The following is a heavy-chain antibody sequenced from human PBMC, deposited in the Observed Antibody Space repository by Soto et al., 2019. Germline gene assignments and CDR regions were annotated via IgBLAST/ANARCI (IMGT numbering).Heavy chain of an antibody. CDR1: GYSFTSYW. CDR3: ARQQDYYGSGSYPYYYYGMDV. J-gene: IGHJ6*02. Sequence: ESLKISCKGSGYSFTSYWIGWVRQMPGKGLEWMGIIYPGDSDTRYSPSFQGQVTISADKSISTAYLQWSSLKASDTAMYYCARQQDYYGSGSYPYYYYGMDVWGQGTTVTVSS. D-gene: IGHD3-10*01. V-gene: IGHV5-51*01. CDR2: IYPGDSDT.